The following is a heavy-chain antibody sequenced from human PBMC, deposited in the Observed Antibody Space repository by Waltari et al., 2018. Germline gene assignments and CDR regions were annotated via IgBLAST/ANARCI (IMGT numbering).Heavy chain of an antibody. Sequence: QLQLQESGPGLVKPSETLSLTCTVSGCSISSSSYYWGWIRQPPGKGLEWIGSIYYSGSTYYNPSRKSRVTISVDTSKNQFSLKLSSVTAADTAVYYCARRPLRFLELDFDYWGQGTLVTVSS. CDR1: GCSISSSSYY. J-gene: IGHJ4*02. CDR3: ARRPLRFLELDFDY. CDR2: IYYSGST. V-gene: IGHV4-39*07. D-gene: IGHD3-3*01.